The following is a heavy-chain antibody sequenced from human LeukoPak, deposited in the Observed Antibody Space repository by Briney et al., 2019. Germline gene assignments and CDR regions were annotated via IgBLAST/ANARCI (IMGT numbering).Heavy chain of an antibody. V-gene: IGHV1-58*01. CDR1: GFTFTSRSA. CDR3: AAPYSSTWFDS. CDR2: IVVGSDNT. J-gene: IGHJ5*01. D-gene: IGHD6-13*01. Sequence: SVKVSCKASGFTFTSRSAVQWVRQARGQRLEWIGWIVVGSDNTNYAQKFQERVIITRDMSASTAYMELSSLRSEDMAVYYCAAPYSSTWFDSWGQGTLVTVSS.